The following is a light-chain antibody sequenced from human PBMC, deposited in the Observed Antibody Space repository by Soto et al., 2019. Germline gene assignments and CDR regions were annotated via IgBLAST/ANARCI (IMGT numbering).Light chain of an antibody. CDR2: EDT. CDR3: YSTDSSGTEGV. Sequence: SYELTQAPSGSVSPGQTARITCSGDALPKRYVSWYHQKSGQAPVLVIYEDTKRPSEIPERFSGSSSETVATLTISGAQVQDEGDYYCYSTDSSGTEGVFGGGTQLTVL. CDR1: ALPKRY. J-gene: IGLJ3*02. V-gene: IGLV3-10*01.